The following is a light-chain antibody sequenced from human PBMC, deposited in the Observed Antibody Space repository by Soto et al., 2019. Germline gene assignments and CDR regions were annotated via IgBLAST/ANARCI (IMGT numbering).Light chain of an antibody. CDR2: EVS. CDR3: SSYTSSTTYV. Sequence: SVLLRPSSLSGSPGRSITLSYPGASSDVGGYKYVPWYQQHPGKAPKVMIYEVSNRPSGVSNRFSGSKSGNTASLTISGLQADDEADYYCSSYTSSTTYVFGPGSKV. J-gene: IGLJ1*01. CDR1: SSDVGGYKY. V-gene: IGLV2-14*01.